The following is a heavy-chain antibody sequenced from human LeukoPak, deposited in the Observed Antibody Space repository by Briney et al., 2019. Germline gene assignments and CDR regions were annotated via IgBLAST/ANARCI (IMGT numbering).Heavy chain of an antibody. Sequence: TLSLTCTVSGGSISSGDYYWSWIRQPPGKGLEWIGYIYYSGSTYYNLSLRSRVTISVDTSKNQFSLKLSSVTAADTAVYYCAREGSHDAFDIWGQGTMVTVSS. CDR1: GGSISSGDYY. CDR3: AREGSHDAFDI. CDR2: IYYSGST. V-gene: IGHV4-30-4*01. J-gene: IGHJ3*02.